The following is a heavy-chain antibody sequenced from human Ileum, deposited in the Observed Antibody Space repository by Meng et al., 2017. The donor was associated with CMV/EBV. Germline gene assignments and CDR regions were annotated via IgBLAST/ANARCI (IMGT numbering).Heavy chain of an antibody. V-gene: IGHV4-34*01. J-gene: IGHJ4*02. CDR3: ARGRGRSYSVDY. Sequence: CGVDVGPCSTYYWSWIRKSPGKGLEWIAEINYSGNTNYNPSLKSRVTTSVDTSKNQFSLKLTSVTAADAAVYYCARGRGRSYSVDYWGQGTQVTVSS. CDR1: VGPCSTYY. D-gene: IGHD3-10*01. CDR2: INYSGNT.